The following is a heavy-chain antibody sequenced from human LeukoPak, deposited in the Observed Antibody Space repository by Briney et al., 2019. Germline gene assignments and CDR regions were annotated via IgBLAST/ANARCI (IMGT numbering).Heavy chain of an antibody. J-gene: IGHJ4*02. CDR1: GGSISSGSYY. CDR3: ARDDIAAAGSHY. D-gene: IGHD6-13*01. Sequence: SETLSLTCTVSGGSISSGSYYWSWIRQPPGKGLEWIGSIYYSGSTYYNPSLKSRVTISVDTSKNQFSLKLSSVTAADTAVYYCARDDIAAAGSHYWGQGTLVTVSS. CDR2: IYYSGST. V-gene: IGHV4-39*07.